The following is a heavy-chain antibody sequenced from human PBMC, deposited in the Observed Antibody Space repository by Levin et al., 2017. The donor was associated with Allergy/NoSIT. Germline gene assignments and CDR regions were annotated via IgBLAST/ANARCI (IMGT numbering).Heavy chain of an antibody. D-gene: IGHD2-2*01. CDR1: GYTFTSYW. CDR2: IYPADSDT. Sequence: PGGSLRLSCKASGYTFTSYWIGWVRQMPGKGLEWMGIIYPADSDTRYSPSFEGQVTISADMSIDTAYLPWSSLTASDPAMYYCARGSDQDYFYYGMDVWGQGTTVTVSS. CDR3: ARGSDQDYFYYGMDV. V-gene: IGHV5-51*01. J-gene: IGHJ6*02.